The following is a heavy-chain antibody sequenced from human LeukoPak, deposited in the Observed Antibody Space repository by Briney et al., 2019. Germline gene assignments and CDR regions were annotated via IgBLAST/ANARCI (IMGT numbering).Heavy chain of an antibody. D-gene: IGHD5-18*01. CDR2: IYHSGST. CDR3: ARLKPDGYSDDY. V-gene: IGHV4-38-2*01. Sequence: SETLSLTCAVSGYSISSGYYWGWIRPPPGKGLEWIGIIYHSGSTYYNPSLKSRVTISVDTSKNQFSLKLSSVTAADTAVYYCARLKPDGYSDDYWGQGTLVTVSS. CDR1: GYSISSGYY. J-gene: IGHJ4*02.